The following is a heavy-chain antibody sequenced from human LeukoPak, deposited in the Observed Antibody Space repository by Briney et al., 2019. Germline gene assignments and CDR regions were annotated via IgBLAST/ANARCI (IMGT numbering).Heavy chain of an antibody. V-gene: IGHV3-21*01. CDR3: ARDVGEYCSGGSCTAWVH. D-gene: IGHD2-15*01. CDR2: FRGSSSYI. J-gene: IGHJ4*02. Sequence: GGSLDLSCQAPGFTLISKRRNWSPKAQGRGLGWAQSFRGSSSYIYYADSMKGRFTISRDNAKKSLYLQMNSLRAEDTAVYFCARDVGEYCSGGSCTAWVHWGQGTLVTVSS. CDR1: GFTLISKR.